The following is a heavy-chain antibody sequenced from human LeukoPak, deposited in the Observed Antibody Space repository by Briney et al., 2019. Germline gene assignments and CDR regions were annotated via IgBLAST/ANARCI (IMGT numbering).Heavy chain of an antibody. Sequence: SETLSLTCTVSGDSISSSYWSWIRQPPGKGLEWIGYVYYTGSTSYNPSLKSRVTISVDTSKNQISLKLSSMTAADTAVYYCAGYGSGSYYKAFDYWGQGTLVTVSS. CDR2: VYYTGST. CDR3: AGYGSGSYYKAFDY. J-gene: IGHJ4*02. V-gene: IGHV4-59*01. CDR1: GDSISSSY. D-gene: IGHD3-10*01.